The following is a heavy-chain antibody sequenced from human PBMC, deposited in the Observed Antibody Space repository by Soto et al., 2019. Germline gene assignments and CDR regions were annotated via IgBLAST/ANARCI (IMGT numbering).Heavy chain of an antibody. J-gene: IGHJ4*02. CDR1: GFSLSSGVG. Sequence: QITLKESGPTLVKPTETLTLTCTFSGFSLSSGVGVAWIRQPPGKALEWLALIFWNDDERYSPSLKSRLAVSKGTSKNQVVLTLTNVDPVDTATYYCAHVGDFWSGVIDFRGQGALVTVSS. D-gene: IGHD3-3*01. V-gene: IGHV2-5*01. CDR2: IFWNDDE. CDR3: AHVGDFWSGVIDF.